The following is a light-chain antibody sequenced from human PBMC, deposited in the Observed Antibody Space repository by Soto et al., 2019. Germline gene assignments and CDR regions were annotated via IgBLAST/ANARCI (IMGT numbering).Light chain of an antibody. V-gene: IGKV3-15*01. CDR1: QSRSDT. J-gene: IGKJ5*01. CDR2: GAY. Sequence: EIVMTQSPATLSVSPRGRATLSCSARQSRSDTLAWYQQQPGQAPRLLIYGAYTRAPGFPARFSGSGSGTDFTLTISSLQSEDFAVYYCQQYDYWPPITFGQGTRLQIK. CDR3: QQYDYWPPIT.